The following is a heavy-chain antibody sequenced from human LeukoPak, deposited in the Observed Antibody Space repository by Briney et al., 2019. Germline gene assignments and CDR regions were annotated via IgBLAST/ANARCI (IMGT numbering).Heavy chain of an antibody. CDR2: IYSSTST. CDR3: ARGYCTSTSCPWSFDY. J-gene: IGHJ4*02. Sequence: GGSLRLSCAASGFTVSSTYMAWVRQAPGKGLEWVSIIYSSTSTYFADSVKGRFTLSRDNSKNTLFLQMNSLRAEDTAVYFCARGYCTSTSCPWSFDYWGQGTLVTVSS. CDR1: GFTVSSTY. D-gene: IGHD2-2*01. V-gene: IGHV3-53*01.